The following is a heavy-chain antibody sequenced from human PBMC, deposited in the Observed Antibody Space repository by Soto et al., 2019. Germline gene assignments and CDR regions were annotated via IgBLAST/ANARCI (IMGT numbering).Heavy chain of an antibody. CDR1: GGTFSSYT. J-gene: IGHJ4*02. Sequence: QVQLVQSGAEVKNPGSSVKVSCKASGGTFSSYTISWVRQAPGQGLEWMGRIIPVLGIADYAQKFQGRVTITADKSTSTAYMELSSLRSEDTAVYYCARFPELAYGDYAPPVNLLDYSGQRTLVTV. D-gene: IGHD4-17*01. V-gene: IGHV1-69*02. CDR2: IIPVLGIA. CDR3: ARFPELAYGDYAPPVNLLDY.